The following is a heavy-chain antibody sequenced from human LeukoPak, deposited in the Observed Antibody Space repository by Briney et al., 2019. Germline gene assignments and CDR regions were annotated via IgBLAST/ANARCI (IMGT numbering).Heavy chain of an antibody. CDR2: ISWNGGSI. Sequence: QPGGSLRLSCAASGFTFDDYAMHWVRQAPGKGLEWVSGISWNGGSIGYADSVKGRFTISRDNAKYSLYLQMNSLRAEDTALYYCAKDFSPGSITIFGGLDYWGQGTLVTVSS. J-gene: IGHJ4*02. CDR3: AKDFSPGSITIFGGLDY. CDR1: GFTFDDYA. V-gene: IGHV3-9*01. D-gene: IGHD3-3*01.